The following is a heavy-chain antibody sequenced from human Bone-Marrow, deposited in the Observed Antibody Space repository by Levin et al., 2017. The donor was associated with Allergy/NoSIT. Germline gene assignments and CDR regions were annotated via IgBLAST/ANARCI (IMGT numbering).Heavy chain of an antibody. D-gene: IGHD3-9*01. CDR1: GFIFSRYS. CDR3: AREDDSCGPNIFNV. V-gene: IGHV3-48*04. CDR2: IDTFSNSK. Sequence: GESLKISCAVSGFIFSRYSMNWVRQAPGKGLEWVSYIDTFSNSKYADSVEGRFTISRDNAKNSLYLQMDSLRAEDTALYYCAREDDSCGPNIFNVWGQGTMVTVSS. J-gene: IGHJ3*01.